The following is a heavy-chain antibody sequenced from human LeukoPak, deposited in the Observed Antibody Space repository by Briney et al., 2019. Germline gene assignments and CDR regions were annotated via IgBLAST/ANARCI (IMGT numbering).Heavy chain of an antibody. D-gene: IGHD3-22*01. CDR2: IIPILGIA. J-gene: IGHJ4*02. V-gene: IGHV1-69*04. CDR1: GGTFSSYA. CDR3: ARDVEDYYDSSGYYRGGWYFDY. Sequence: SVKVSCKASGGTFSSYAISWVRQAPGQGLEWMGRIIPILGIANYAQRFQGRVTITADKSTSTAYMELSSLRSEDTAVYYCARDVEDYYDSSGYYRGGWYFDYWGQRTLVTVSS.